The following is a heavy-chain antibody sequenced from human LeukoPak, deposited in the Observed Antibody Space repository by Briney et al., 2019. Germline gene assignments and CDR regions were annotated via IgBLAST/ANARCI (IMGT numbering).Heavy chain of an antibody. CDR2: TYYRSRWYN. CDR1: GDSVSSNSAA. J-gene: IGHJ4*02. V-gene: IGHV6-1*01. CDR3: ASDHGGGNLKGDYFDY. Sequence: SQTPSLTCAISGDSVSSNSAAWNWIRQSPSRGLEWLGRTYYRSRWYNDYAVSVQTRITINRDTSKNQFSLHLSSVTPEDSAVYYCASDHGGGNLKGDYFDYWGQGTPVTVSA. D-gene: IGHD4-23*01.